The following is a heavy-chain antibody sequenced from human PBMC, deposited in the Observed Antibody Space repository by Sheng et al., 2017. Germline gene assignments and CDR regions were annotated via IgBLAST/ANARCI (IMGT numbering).Heavy chain of an antibody. J-gene: IGHJ6*02. CDR1: GGSISSSSYY. D-gene: IGHD1-26*01. V-gene: IGHV4-39*07. Sequence: QLQLQESGPGLVKPSETLSLTCTVSGGSISSSSYYWGCIRQPPGKGLEWIASVYYSGGTYYNPSLKSRVTISVDTSKNQFSLKLTSVTAADTAVYYCARQVGAPSLNYYYGMDVWGQGTTVTVSS. CDR3: ARQVGAPSLNYYYGMDV. CDR2: VYYSGGT.